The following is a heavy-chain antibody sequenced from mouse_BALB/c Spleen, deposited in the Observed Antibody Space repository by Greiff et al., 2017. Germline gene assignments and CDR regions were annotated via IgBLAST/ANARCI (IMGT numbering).Heavy chain of an antibody. CDR2: IYPGDGDT. J-gene: IGHJ2*01. CDR1: GYTFTSYW. D-gene: IGHD4-1*01. V-gene: IGHV1-87*01. CDR3: ARQAGTFNYFDY. Sequence: VQLQQSGAELARPGASVKLSCKASGYTFTSYWMQWVKQRPGQGLEWLGAIYPGDGDTWYTQKFKGKATLTADKSSSTAYMQLSSLASEDSAVYYCARQAGTFNYFDYWGQGTTLTVSS.